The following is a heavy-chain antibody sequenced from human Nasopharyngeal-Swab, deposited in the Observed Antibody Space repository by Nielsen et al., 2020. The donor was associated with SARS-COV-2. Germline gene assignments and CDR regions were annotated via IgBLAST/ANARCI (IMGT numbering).Heavy chain of an antibody. CDR3: AKDLVGATPLDY. Sequence: GSLKISCAASGFTFSSYGMHWVRQAPGKGLEWVAVISYDGSNKYYADSVKGRFTISRDNSKNTLYLQMNSLRAEDTAVYYCAKDLVGATPLDYWGQGTLVTVSS. D-gene: IGHD1-26*01. V-gene: IGHV3-30*18. CDR1: GFTFSSYG. J-gene: IGHJ4*02. CDR2: ISYDGSNK.